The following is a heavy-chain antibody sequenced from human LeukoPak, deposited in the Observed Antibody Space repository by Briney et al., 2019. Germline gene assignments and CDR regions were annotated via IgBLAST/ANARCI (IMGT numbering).Heavy chain of an antibody. J-gene: IGHJ6*02. Sequence: SETLSLTCTVSGYSISSGYYWGWILQPPGKGLEWIGSIYHSGSTYYNPSLKSRVTISVDTSKNQFSLKLSSVTAADTAVYYCAREVWGVREYYYYGMDVWGQGTTVTVSS. CDR1: GYSISSGYY. D-gene: IGHD3-10*01. CDR2: IYHSGST. V-gene: IGHV4-38-2*02. CDR3: AREVWGVREYYYYGMDV.